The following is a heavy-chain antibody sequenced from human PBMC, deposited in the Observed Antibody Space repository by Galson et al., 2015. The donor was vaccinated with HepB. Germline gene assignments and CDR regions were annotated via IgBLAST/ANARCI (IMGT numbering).Heavy chain of an antibody. V-gene: IGHV3-43*01. D-gene: IGHD3-10*01. CDR1: GFTFDDYT. CDR2: ISWDGVTT. CDR3: VKDLTYYYGSGISRAYGLDV. Sequence: SLRLSCAASGFTFDDYTMHWVRHAPGKGLEWVSLISWDGVTTYYADSVKGRFTVSRDNSKHSLFLHMNSLRTQDTALYYCVKDLTYYYGSGISRAYGLDVWGQGTPVTVAS. J-gene: IGHJ6*02.